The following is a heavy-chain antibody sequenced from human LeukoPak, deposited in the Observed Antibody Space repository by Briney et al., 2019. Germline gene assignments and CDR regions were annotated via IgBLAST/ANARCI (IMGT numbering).Heavy chain of an antibody. CDR3: AKGGTSKQWLVGGAFDI. J-gene: IGHJ3*02. V-gene: IGHV3-33*06. Sequence: GRSLRLSCAASGFTFSSYGMHWVRQAPGKGLECVAVIWYDGSNKYYADSVKGRFTISRDNSKNTLYLQMNSLRAEDTAVYYCAKGGTSKQWLVGGAFDIWGQGTMVTVSS. CDR2: IWYDGSNK. CDR1: GFTFSSYG. D-gene: IGHD6-19*01.